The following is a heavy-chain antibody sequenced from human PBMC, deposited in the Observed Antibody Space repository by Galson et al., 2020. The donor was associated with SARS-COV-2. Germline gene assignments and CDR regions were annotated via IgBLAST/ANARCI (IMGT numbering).Heavy chain of an antibody. CDR2: ITNNGITP. J-gene: IGHJ5*02. CDR3: VKDVGDFAATFLTNA. D-gene: IGHD2-8*01. V-gene: IGHV3-64D*09. Sequence: GGSLRLSCSASGFTFSSHAMHRVRQAPGKGLEFVSSITNNGITPYYEDSVKGRFTISRDNSKNTLYLQMSSLRAEDTALYYCVKDVGDFAATFLTNAWGQGTLVTVSS. CDR1: GFTFSSHA.